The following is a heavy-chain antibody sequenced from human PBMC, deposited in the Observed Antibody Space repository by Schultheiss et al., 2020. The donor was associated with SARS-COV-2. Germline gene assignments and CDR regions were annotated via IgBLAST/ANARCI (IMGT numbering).Heavy chain of an antibody. V-gene: IGHV4-34*01. CDR1: GGSFSCYY. J-gene: IGHJ2*01. CDR2: INHSGST. D-gene: IGHD3-3*01. CDR3: ARDFRRSDFWSGNAHWYFDL. Sequence: SETLSLTCAVYGGSFSCYYWSWIRQPPGKGLEWIGEINHSGSTNYNPSLKSRVTISVDTSKNQFSLKLSSVTAADTAVYYCARDFRRSDFWSGNAHWYFDLWGRGTLVTVSS.